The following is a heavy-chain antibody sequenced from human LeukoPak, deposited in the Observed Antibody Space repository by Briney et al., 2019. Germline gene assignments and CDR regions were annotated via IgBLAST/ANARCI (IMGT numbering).Heavy chain of an antibody. CDR3: ARTTGSFYFYYYMDV. J-gene: IGHJ6*03. CDR2: IYYSGST. Sequence: SETLSLTCTVSGGSISSSSYYWGWIRQPPGKGLEWIGSIYYSGSTYYNPSLKSRVTISVDTSKNQFSLKLSSVTAADTAVYYCARTTGSFYFYYYMDVWGKGTTVTVSS. CDR1: GGSISSSSYY. V-gene: IGHV4-39*07. D-gene: IGHD1-26*01.